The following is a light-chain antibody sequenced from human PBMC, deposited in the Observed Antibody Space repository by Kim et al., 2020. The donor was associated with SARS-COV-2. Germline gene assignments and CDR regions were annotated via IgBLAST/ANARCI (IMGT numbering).Light chain of an antibody. CDR2: RDS. Sequence: VALGQTASITCGGDNMGSKHVHWYQQKAGQAPVLVIYRDSSRPAEIPERFSGSNSGNTATLTVSRAQARDEADYYCQVWDNNTWVFGAGTRLTVL. J-gene: IGLJ3*02. CDR1: NMGSKH. CDR3: QVWDNNTWV. V-gene: IGLV3-9*01.